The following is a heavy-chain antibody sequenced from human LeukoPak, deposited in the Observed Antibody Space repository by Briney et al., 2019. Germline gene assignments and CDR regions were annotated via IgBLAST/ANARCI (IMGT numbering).Heavy chain of an antibody. V-gene: IGHV3-21*01. Sequence: GGSLRLSCAASGFTFSSYSMNWVRQAPGKGLEWVSSISSSSSYIYYADSVKGRFTISRDNSKNTLYLQMNSLRAEDTAVYYCARRYCSGGSCRLDYWGQGTLVTVSS. D-gene: IGHD2-15*01. CDR3: ARRYCSGGSCRLDY. CDR2: ISSSSSYI. J-gene: IGHJ4*02. CDR1: GFTFSSYS.